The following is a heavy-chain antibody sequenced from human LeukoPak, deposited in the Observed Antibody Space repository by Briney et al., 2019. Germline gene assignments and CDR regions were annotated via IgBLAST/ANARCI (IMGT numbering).Heavy chain of an antibody. CDR2: ISGSGGST. J-gene: IGHJ4*02. CDR1: GFTFSSYA. Sequence: PGGSPRLSCAASGFTFSSYAMSWVRQAPGKGLEWVSAISGSGGSTYYADSVKGRFTISRDNSKNTLYLQMNSLRAEDTAVYYCAKACYDILTGYYPPLDYWGQGTLVTVSS. CDR3: AKACYDILTGYYPPLDY. V-gene: IGHV3-23*01. D-gene: IGHD3-9*01.